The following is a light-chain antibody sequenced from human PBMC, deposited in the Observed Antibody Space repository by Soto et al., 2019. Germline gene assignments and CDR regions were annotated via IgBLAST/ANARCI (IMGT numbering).Light chain of an antibody. CDR1: SSDVGFYNY. J-gene: IGLJ1*01. CDR3: CSFTSTDTLV. Sequence: QSALTQPASVSGSPGQSITISCTGTSSDVGFYNYVSWYQQNPGKAPKLMIYEIRNRPSGVSNRFSGSKSGNTASLTISGLQAEDEADYYCCSFTSTDTLVFGTGTKVTVL. CDR2: EIR. V-gene: IGLV2-14*01.